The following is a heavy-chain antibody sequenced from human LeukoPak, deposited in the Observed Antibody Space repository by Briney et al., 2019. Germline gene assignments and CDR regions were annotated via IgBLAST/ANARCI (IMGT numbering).Heavy chain of an antibody. J-gene: IGHJ4*02. V-gene: IGHV4-59*08. CDR1: GGSISNYY. Sequence: PSETLSLTCTVSGGSISNYYWSWIRQPPEKGLEWIGYVYYSGSTNYNPSLKSRVSISADTSKNQFSLKVSSVTAADTAVYYCARGYSYFSAYFDYWGQGALVTVSS. CDR2: VYYSGST. D-gene: IGHD5-18*01. CDR3: ARGYSYFSAYFDY.